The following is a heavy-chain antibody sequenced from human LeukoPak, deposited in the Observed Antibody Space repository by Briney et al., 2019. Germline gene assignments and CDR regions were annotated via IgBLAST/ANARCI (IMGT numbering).Heavy chain of an antibody. CDR3: ARVAYYYGSGSYTLFDY. V-gene: IGHV4-34*01. Sequence: PSETLSLTCAVYGGSFSGYYWSWIRQPPGKGLEWIGEINHSGSINYNPSLKSRVTISVDTSKNQFSLKLSSVTAADTAVYYCARVAYYYGSGSYTLFDYWGQGTLVTVSS. CDR2: INHSGSI. CDR1: GGSFSGYY. J-gene: IGHJ4*02. D-gene: IGHD3-10*01.